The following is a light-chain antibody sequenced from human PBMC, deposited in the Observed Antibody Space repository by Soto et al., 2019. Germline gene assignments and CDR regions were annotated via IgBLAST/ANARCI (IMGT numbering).Light chain of an antibody. Sequence: EIVMTQSPATLSVSPGERATLSCRASQSVSSNLAWYQLKPGQAPRLLIYGASARATGIPARFSGSGSGTEFTLTISSLQSEDFAVYFCQHYNNGPLTFGPGTKVDIK. CDR1: QSVSSN. J-gene: IGKJ3*01. CDR2: GAS. CDR3: QHYNNGPLT. V-gene: IGKV3-15*01.